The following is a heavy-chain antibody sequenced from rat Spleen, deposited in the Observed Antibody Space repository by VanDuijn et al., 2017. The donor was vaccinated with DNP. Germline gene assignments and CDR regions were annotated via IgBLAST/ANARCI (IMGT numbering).Heavy chain of an antibody. CDR2: LQSDGNT. CDR1: GFSLTNYH. V-gene: IGHV2S1*01. D-gene: IGHD1-2*01. Sequence: QVQLKESGPGLVQPSQTLSLTCTVSGFSLTNYHVDWVRQPPGKGLEWMGRLQSDGNTDYNSALKSRLSISRDTSKSQVFLKMNSLQTDDTGTYYCTRDGIAAISFANWGQGTLVTVSS. CDR3: TRDGIAAISFAN. J-gene: IGHJ3*01.